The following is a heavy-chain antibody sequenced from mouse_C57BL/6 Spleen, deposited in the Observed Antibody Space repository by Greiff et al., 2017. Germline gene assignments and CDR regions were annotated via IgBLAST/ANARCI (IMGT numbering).Heavy chain of an antibody. V-gene: IGHV8-12*01. D-gene: IGHD2-5*01. CDR1: GFSLSPSGMG. CDR3: ARKVYSNYVYFDV. CDR2: IYWDADK. Sequence: VTLKVSGPGILQSSQTLSLTCSFSGFSLSPSGMGVSWIRQPSGKGLEWLAHIYWDADKRYNPSLKSRLSISKDTSRNQVFLKITSVDTADTATYYCARKVYSNYVYFDVWGTGTTVTVAS. J-gene: IGHJ1*03.